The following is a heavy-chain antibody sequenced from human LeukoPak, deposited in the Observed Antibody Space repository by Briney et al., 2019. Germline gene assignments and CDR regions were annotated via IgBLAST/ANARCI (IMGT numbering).Heavy chain of an antibody. V-gene: IGHV3-74*01. J-gene: IGHJ4*02. CDR3: TRGYNYRIDY. CDR1: GFTFSSYW. D-gene: IGHD5-24*01. Sequence: GGSLRLSCAASGFTFSSYWMQWVRQAPGKGPLWVSRINSDRGNTAYADSVKGRFIVSRDNAKNTLYLQMNSLRVEDTAVYYCTRGYNYRIDYWGQGTQVSVSS. CDR2: INSDRGNT.